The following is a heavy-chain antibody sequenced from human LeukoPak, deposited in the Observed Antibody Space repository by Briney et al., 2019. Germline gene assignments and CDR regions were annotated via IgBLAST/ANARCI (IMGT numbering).Heavy chain of an antibody. CDR3: ARGIAGPWDYYYGMDV. CDR2: INPNSGGT. Sequence: ASVKVSCKASGYTFTSYDINWVRQATGQGLEWMGWINPNSGGTNYAQKFQGRVTTTRDTSISTAYMELSRLRSDDTAVYYCARGIAGPWDYYYGMDVWGQGTTVTVSS. CDR1: GYTFTSYD. J-gene: IGHJ6*02. V-gene: IGHV1-2*02. D-gene: IGHD6-13*01.